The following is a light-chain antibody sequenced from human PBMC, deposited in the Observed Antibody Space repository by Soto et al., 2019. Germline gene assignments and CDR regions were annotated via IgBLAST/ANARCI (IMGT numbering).Light chain of an antibody. CDR3: QQRSNWPLIT. CDR2: DAS. V-gene: IGKV3-11*01. CDR1: QSVSSY. Sequence: EIVLTQSPATLSLSPGERATLSCRASQSVSSYLAWYQQKPGQAPRLLIYDASNRATGIPARFSGSGSGTDVTLTTSSLEPEDFAVYYCQQRSNWPLITFGQGTRLEIK. J-gene: IGKJ5*01.